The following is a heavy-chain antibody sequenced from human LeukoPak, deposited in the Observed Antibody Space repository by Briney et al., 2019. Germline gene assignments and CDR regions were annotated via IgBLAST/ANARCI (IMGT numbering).Heavy chain of an antibody. Sequence: GGSLRLSCAASGFIVSSNYMSWVRQAPGKGLEWVSVIYSGGSTFYADSVKGRFNISRDNSKNTLYLQMNSLGAEDTAVYYCAKTGGIAAAGYWGQGTLVTVSS. V-gene: IGHV3-53*01. CDR3: AKTGGIAAAGY. D-gene: IGHD6-13*01. CDR1: GFIVSSNY. CDR2: IYSGGST. J-gene: IGHJ4*02.